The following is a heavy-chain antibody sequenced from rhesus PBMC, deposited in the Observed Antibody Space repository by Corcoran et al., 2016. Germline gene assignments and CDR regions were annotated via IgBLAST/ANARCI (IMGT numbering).Heavy chain of an antibody. CDR2: IYARGGST. CDR3: ASGVVTSYGLDS. Sequence: QVQLQESGPGLVKPSETLSLTCAVYGGSISSYYWSWIRQPPGKGLEWIGRIYARGGSTDYNHALNSRGTISTETSKNQFSLKLRSVTAADTAVYYCASGVVTSYGLDSWGQGVVVTVSS. D-gene: IGHD2-15*01. CDR1: GGSISSYY. J-gene: IGHJ6*01. V-gene: IGHV4-160*01.